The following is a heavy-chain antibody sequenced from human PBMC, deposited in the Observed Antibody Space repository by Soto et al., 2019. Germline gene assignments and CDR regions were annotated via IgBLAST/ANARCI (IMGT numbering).Heavy chain of an antibody. V-gene: IGHV3-30*18. J-gene: IGHJ4*02. Sequence: QVQLVKSGGGVVQPERSLRLSCVASGFTFSSYAMHWVRQAPGKGLEWVAVISYDGGNKYYADSVRGRFTISRDNPKNTLYVQMNSLRVEDTAVYYCAKGSHSGTTISLLDYWGQGTLVTVSS. D-gene: IGHD1-26*01. CDR3: AKGSHSGTTISLLDY. CDR1: GFTFSSYA. CDR2: ISYDGGNK.